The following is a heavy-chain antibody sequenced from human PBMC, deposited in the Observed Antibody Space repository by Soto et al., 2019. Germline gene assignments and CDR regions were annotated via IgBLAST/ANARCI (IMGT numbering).Heavy chain of an antibody. CDR2: INPNSGGT. CDR1: GYTFTGYY. Sequence: GASVKVSCKASGYTFTGYYMHWVRQAPGQGLEWMGWINPNSGGTNYAQKFQGWVTMTRDTSISTAYMELSRLRSDDTAVYYCARVSSEVHGARGVFDYWGQGTLVTVSS. V-gene: IGHV1-2*04. D-gene: IGHD3-10*01. J-gene: IGHJ4*02. CDR3: ARVSSEVHGARGVFDY.